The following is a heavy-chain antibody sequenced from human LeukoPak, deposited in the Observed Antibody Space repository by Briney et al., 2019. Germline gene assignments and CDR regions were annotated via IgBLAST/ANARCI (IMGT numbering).Heavy chain of an antibody. CDR1: GYTFTNYG. D-gene: IGHD5-12*01. Sequence: ASVRVSCKASGYTFTNYGITWVRQAPGQGLEWMGWIAAYNDNTNYAQKFQGRITMTTDTSTSTAYMELRSLTSDDTAMYYCASGYSYRFYFDFWGQGTLVTVPS. CDR2: IAAYNDNT. J-gene: IGHJ4*02. V-gene: IGHV1-18*01. CDR3: ASGYSYRFYFDF.